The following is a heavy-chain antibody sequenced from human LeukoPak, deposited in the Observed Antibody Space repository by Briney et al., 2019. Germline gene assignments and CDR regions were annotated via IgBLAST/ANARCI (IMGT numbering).Heavy chain of an antibody. D-gene: IGHD6-6*01. V-gene: IGHV3-15*01. Sequence: SGGSLRLSCAASGFTFSSYAISWVRQAPGKGLEWVGRIKSKTDGGTTDYAAPVKGRFTISRDDSKNTLYLQMNSLKTEDTAVYYCTTDGYSSSSGNPYYYYYYYMDVWGKGTTVTVSS. CDR3: TTDGYSSSSGNPYYYYYYYMDV. CDR1: GFTFSSYA. J-gene: IGHJ6*03. CDR2: IKSKTDGGTT.